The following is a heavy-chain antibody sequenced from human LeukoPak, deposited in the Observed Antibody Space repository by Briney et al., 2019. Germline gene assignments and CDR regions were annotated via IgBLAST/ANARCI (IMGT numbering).Heavy chain of an antibody. CDR2: ISWNSGST. CDR1: GFSLDNYA. D-gene: IGHD6-13*01. V-gene: IGHV3-9*03. CDR3: AKGHSSGWYSHFDS. Sequence: GRSLRLSCAASGFSLDNYAMHWVRQAPGKGLEWVSGISWNSGSTGYADSVRGRFTISRDNAKNSLYLQMNSLRAEDMALYYCAKGHSSGWYSHFDSWGQGTLVTVSS. J-gene: IGHJ4*02.